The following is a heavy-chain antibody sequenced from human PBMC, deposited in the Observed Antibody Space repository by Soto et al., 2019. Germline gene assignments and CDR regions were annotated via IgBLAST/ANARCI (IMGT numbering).Heavy chain of an antibody. J-gene: IGHJ6*03. CDR3: ARVGYDFWSGYYSYYYYYMDV. CDR1: GGSISSYY. Sequence: PSETLSLTCTVSGGSISSYYWSWIRQPPGKGLEWIGYIYYSGSTNYNPSLKSRVTISVDTSKNQFSLKLSSVTAADTAVYYCARVGYDFWSGYYSYYYYYMDVWGKGTTVTVSS. V-gene: IGHV4-59*01. CDR2: IYYSGST. D-gene: IGHD3-3*01.